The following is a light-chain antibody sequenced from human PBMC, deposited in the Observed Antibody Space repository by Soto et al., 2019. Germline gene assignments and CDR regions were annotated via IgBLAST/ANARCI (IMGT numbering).Light chain of an antibody. CDR3: CSYTGSSYI. J-gene: IGLJ1*01. CDR2: EVS. V-gene: IGLV2-23*02. CDR1: SSDVGSYNL. Sequence: QSALTQPASVSGSPGQSITFSCTGTSSDVGSYNLVSWYQQHPGKAPKLIIYEVSKGTSGISNRFSGSKSGNTASLTISGLQAEDEADYYCCSYTGSSYIFGTGTKVTVL.